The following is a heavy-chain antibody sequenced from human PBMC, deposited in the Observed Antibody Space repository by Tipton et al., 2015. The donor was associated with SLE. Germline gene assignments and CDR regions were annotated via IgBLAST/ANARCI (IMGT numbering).Heavy chain of an antibody. J-gene: IGHJ6*03. D-gene: IGHD2-2*03. V-gene: IGHV4-59*12. CDR1: GGSMNDYY. Sequence: TLSLTCTVSGGSMNDYYWSWIRQPPGKGLEWIGYISHSDIANYNPSLKSRVTISVDTSENQFSLKLSSVTAADTAVYYCATGTLVGSWYYYMDVWGIGTTVTVSS. CDR3: ATGTLVGSWYYYMDV. CDR2: ISHSDIA.